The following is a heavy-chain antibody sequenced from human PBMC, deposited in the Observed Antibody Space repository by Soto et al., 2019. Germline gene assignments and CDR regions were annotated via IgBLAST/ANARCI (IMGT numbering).Heavy chain of an antibody. CDR2: ISGSGDST. Sequence: EVQLLESGGGLVQPGGSLRLSCVASGFTFSSYAMSWVRQAPVKGLEWVSSISGSGDSTYYADSVKGRFTISRDNSKNTLNLQMNSLRAEDTAVYFCAKGPFNRLGDYFESWGQGSLVTVSS. CDR1: GFTFSSYA. CDR3: AKGPFNRLGDYFES. V-gene: IGHV3-23*01. J-gene: IGHJ4*02. D-gene: IGHD3-16*01.